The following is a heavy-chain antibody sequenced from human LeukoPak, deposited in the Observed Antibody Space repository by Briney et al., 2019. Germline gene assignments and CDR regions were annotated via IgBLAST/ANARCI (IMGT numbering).Heavy chain of an antibody. CDR2: ISYDGSIK. CDR1: GFTFYIFG. V-gene: IGHV3-30*18. J-gene: IGHJ4*02. D-gene: IGHD5-18*01. Sequence: PGGSLRLSCGASGFTFYIFGMHWVRQAPGKGLEWVAFISYDGSIKDYADSVKGRFSISRDTSKKTLHLQMNSLRAEDTAVYYCAKPVDTETSCFDYWGQGTLVTVSS. CDR3: AKPVDTETSCFDY.